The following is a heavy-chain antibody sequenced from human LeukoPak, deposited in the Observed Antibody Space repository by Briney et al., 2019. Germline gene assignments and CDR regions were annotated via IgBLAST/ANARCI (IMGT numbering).Heavy chain of an antibody. CDR1: GFSISDYR. D-gene: IGHD3-10*01. CDR2: INEDGTIQ. V-gene: IGHV3-7*01. Sequence: PGGSLRLSCAASGFSISDYRMNWVRLVPGKGLEWVANINEDGTIQDYVASVRGRFTISRNNAKNSLYLQMNSLGAEDTAVYYCASRESSMARSHWGHGTLVTVSS. J-gene: IGHJ4*01. CDR3: ASRESSMARSH.